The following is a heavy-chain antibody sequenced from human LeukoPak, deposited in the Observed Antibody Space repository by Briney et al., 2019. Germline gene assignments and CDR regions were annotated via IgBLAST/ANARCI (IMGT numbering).Heavy chain of an antibody. J-gene: IGHJ2*01. D-gene: IGHD3-22*01. V-gene: IGHV4-31*03. CDR3: ARALSGYYYWYFDL. CDR1: GGSISSGGYY. CDR2: ISHRGST. Sequence: SETLSLTCTVSGGSISSGGYYWSWLRQLPGKGLEWIGYISHRGSTYYNPSLKSRLTISVDTSKDQFSLKLNSVTAADTAVYYCARALSGYYYWYFDLWDRGTLVTVSS.